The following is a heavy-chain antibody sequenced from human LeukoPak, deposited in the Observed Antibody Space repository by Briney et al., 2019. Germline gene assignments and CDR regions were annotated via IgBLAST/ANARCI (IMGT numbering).Heavy chain of an antibody. CDR2: IWGADDKT. J-gene: IGHJ4*02. Sequence: GGSLRLSCVASGFTFSNYAMTWVRQAPGKGLELVSGIWGADDKTVYGDAVKGRFTISRDNSKNTLYLQMNSLRAEDTAVYYCAKDLRLGVVTEYYFDYWGQGTLVTVSS. CDR1: GFTFSNYA. D-gene: IGHD3-3*01. V-gene: IGHV3-23*01. CDR3: AKDLRLGVVTEYYFDY.